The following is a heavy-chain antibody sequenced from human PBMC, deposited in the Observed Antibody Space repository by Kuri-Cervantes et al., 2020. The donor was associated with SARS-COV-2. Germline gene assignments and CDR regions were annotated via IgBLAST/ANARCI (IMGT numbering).Heavy chain of an antibody. D-gene: IGHD3-10*01. CDR1: GFTFSSYW. J-gene: IGHJ6*04. CDR3: ARVWYGSGMGV. V-gene: IGHV3-48*04. CDR2: ISSSGSTI. Sequence: GESLKISCAASGFTFSSYWMSWVRQAPGKGLEWVSYISSSGSTIYYADSVKGRFTISRDNAKNSLYLQMNSLRAEDTAVYYCARVWYGSGMGVWGKGTTVTVSS.